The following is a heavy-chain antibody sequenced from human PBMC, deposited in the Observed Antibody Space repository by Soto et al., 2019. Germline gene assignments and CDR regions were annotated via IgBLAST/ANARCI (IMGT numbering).Heavy chain of an antibody. Sequence: QVQLVQSGAEVKKPGSSVKVSCKASGGTFSSYAISWVRQAPGQGLEWMGGIIPIFGTANYAQKFQGRVTITADESTSTAYMELSSLRSEDTAVYYWATAGKEWSPHYYFDYWGQGTLVTVSS. CDR1: GGTFSSYA. CDR2: IIPIFGTA. CDR3: ATAGKEWSPHYYFDY. D-gene: IGHD3-3*01. V-gene: IGHV1-69*12. J-gene: IGHJ4*02.